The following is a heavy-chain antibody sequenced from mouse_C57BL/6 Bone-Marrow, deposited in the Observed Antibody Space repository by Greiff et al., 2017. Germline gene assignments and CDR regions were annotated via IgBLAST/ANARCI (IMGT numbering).Heavy chain of an antibody. J-gene: IGHJ2*01. CDR1: GYTFTSYT. D-gene: IGHD3-2*02. CDR2: INPSSGYT. V-gene: IGHV1-4*01. CDR3: ARSETAQALDY. Sequence: QVQLQQSGAELARPGASVKMSCKASGYTFTSYTMHWVKQRPGQGLEWIGDINPSSGYTKYNQKFKNTATLTADESSSTAYMQLSSLTSDDSAVYYCARSETAQALDYWGQGTTLTVAS.